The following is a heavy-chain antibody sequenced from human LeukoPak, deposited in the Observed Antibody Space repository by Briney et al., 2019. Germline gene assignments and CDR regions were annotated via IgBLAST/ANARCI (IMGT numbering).Heavy chain of an antibody. V-gene: IGHV3-53*04. Sequence: GGSLRLSCAASGFTVSSNYMSWVRQAPGKGLEWVSVIYSGGSTYYADSVKGRFTISRHNSKNTLYLQMNSLRAEDTAVYYCARVRITMIDLVLDAFDIWGQGTMVTVSS. CDR2: IYSGGST. D-gene: IGHD3-22*01. J-gene: IGHJ3*02. CDR3: ARVRITMIDLVLDAFDI. CDR1: GFTVSSNY.